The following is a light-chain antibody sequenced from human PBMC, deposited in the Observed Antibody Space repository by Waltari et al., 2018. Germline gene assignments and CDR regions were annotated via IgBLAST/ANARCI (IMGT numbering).Light chain of an antibody. J-gene: IGLJ2*01. CDR2: EVR. Sequence: QSALTQPASVSGSPGQSITISCTGSSHDVGTYNYFSWYQQHPGKAPKLIIFEVRHRPSGVSNRFSASKSGNKASLTISGLQTEDEADYYCSSYTSSSTLVFGGGTKVTVL. CDR3: SSYTSSSTLV. V-gene: IGLV2-14*01. CDR1: SHDVGTYNY.